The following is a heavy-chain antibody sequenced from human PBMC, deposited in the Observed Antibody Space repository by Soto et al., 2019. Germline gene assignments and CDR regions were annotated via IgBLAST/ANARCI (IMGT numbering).Heavy chain of an antibody. CDR1: GYTFTTYG. CDR3: ARAVDYYDSSGYYTHEYFQH. V-gene: IGHV1-18*01. J-gene: IGHJ1*01. D-gene: IGHD3-22*01. Sequence: QVQLVQSGGEVKKPGASVKVSCKASGYTFTTYGITWVRQGPGQGLEWMGWISAYNGNTNYAQKVQGRVTMTTDTSTSTAYMARRSLRSDDTAVYYCARAVDYYDSSGYYTHEYFQHWGQGTLVTVSS. CDR2: ISAYNGNT.